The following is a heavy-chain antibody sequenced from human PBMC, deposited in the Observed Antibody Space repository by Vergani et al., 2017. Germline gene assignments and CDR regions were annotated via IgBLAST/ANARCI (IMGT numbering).Heavy chain of an antibody. CDR2: TWYDGNNK. V-gene: IGHV3-33*01. D-gene: IGHD4-23*01. Sequence: QVQLVESGGGVVQPGRSLRLSCAASGFTFNQYGMHWVRQAPGKGLEWVAVTWYDGNNKQYADSLKGRFTISRDNSKSTMYLQMNSLRDEDTGVYFCARADYGGTQGIDNFYYMGVWGKGATVTVSS. CDR1: GFTFNQYG. CDR3: ARADYGGTQGIDNFYYMGV. J-gene: IGHJ6*03.